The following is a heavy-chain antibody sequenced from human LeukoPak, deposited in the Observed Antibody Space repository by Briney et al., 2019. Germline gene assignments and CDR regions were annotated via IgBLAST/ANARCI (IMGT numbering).Heavy chain of an antibody. CDR1: GFTFGSYW. D-gene: IGHD6-19*01. Sequence: PGGSLRLSCAASGFTFGSYWMSWVRQAPGKGLEWVANIKQDGSEKYYVDSVKGRFTISRDNAKNSLYLQMNSLRAEDTAVYYCARNTRIAVAGTFDYWGQGTLVTVSS. CDR3: ARNTRIAVAGTFDY. CDR2: IKQDGSEK. V-gene: IGHV3-7*01. J-gene: IGHJ4*02.